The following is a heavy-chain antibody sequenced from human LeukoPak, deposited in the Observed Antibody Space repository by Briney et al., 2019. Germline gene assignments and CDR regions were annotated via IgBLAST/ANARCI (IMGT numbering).Heavy chain of an antibody. V-gene: IGHV3-23*01. J-gene: IGHJ4*02. D-gene: IGHD3-22*01. Sequence: GGSLRLSCAASGFTFISYAISWVRQAPGKGLEWVSAMSGSGSSTFYADSVKGRFIISRYNSKNTLYLQLNSLRAEDTAVYYCAKGKDSHNYDSSGYFFRDYWGQGTLVTVSS. CDR3: AKGKDSHNYDSSGYFFRDY. CDR2: MSGSGSST. CDR1: GFTFISYA.